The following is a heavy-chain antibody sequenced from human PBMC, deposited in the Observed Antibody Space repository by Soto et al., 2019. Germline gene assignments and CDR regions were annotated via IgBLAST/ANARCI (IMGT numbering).Heavy chain of an antibody. V-gene: IGHV4-34*01. J-gene: IGHJ6*02. CDR1: GGSFSGYY. Sequence: SETLSLTCAVYGGSFSGYYWSWIRQPPGKGLEWIGEINHSGSTNYNPSLKSRVTISVDTSKNEFSLKLSSVPAADTAVYYCARLNGYCVSTNCHGYYGMDVWGQGTTVTVSS. D-gene: IGHD2-2*03. CDR2: INHSGST. CDR3: ARLNGYCVSTNCHGYYGMDV.